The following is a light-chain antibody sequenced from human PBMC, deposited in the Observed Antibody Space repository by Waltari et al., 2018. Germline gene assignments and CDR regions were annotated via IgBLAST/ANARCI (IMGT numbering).Light chain of an antibody. CDR1: SSDVGGYNY. CDR3: SSYRSGSILG. CDR2: EVS. J-gene: IGLJ2*01. Sequence: QSALTQPASVSGSPGQSITISCTGTSSDVGGYNYVSWYQQHPGKVPKVLIYEVSNRPAGVSHRLSGSKSGNTAALTISELQAGDEADYYCSSYRSGSILGFGGGTKVTVL. V-gene: IGLV2-14*01.